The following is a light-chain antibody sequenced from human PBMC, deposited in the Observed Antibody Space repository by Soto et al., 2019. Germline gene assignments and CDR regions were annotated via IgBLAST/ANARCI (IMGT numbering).Light chain of an antibody. V-gene: IGKV1-5*03. J-gene: IGKJ1*01. CDR1: QSINSW. Sequence: IQMTQSPSTLSASVGDRVTITCRASQSINSWLDWYQQKPGRAPKLLIYKASTLESGVPSRFSGSGSGTEFTLTISSLQPDDFATCYCQQYDSLWTFGKGTRVEIK. CDR2: KAS. CDR3: QQYDSLWT.